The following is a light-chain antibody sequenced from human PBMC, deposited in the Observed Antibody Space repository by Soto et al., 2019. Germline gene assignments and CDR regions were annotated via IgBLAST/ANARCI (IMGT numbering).Light chain of an antibody. V-gene: IGKV3-11*01. Sequence: DIMVTQSPATLSLSPGESATLSCRASQSIGHFLVWYQQKPGQAPRLLISDASKRATGIPARFSGIGSGTDFTLPINSLQPEDSAIYYSQHRSNLPGSCGGGTKVEIK. CDR1: QSIGHF. CDR3: QHRSNLPGS. J-gene: IGKJ4*01. CDR2: DAS.